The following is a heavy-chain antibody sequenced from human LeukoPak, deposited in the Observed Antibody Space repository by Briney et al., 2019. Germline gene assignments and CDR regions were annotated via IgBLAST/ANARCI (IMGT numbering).Heavy chain of an antibody. CDR1: GFTFEDYG. CDR3: VRDLHGGKWWDYYYYMDV. Sequence: PGGSLRLSCVASGFTFEDYGMSWVRQAPGKGLEWVSGINWKGGSIGYVDSVKGRFTISRDNAKKSLYLQMTSLRAEDTALYYCVRDLHGGKWWDYYYYMDVWGKGTTVTVSS. D-gene: IGHD4-23*01. CDR2: INWKGGSI. V-gene: IGHV3-20*04. J-gene: IGHJ6*03.